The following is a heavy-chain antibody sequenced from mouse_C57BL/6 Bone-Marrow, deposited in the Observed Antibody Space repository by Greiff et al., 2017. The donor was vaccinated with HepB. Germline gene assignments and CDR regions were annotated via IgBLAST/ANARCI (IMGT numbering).Heavy chain of an antibody. V-gene: IGHV3-6*01. Sequence: VQLKESGPGLVKPSQSLSLTCSVTGYSITSGYYWNWIRQFPGNKLEWMGYISYDGSNNYNPSLKNRISITRDTSKNQFFLKLNSVTTEDTATYYCARDQNYSNYDYWGQGTTLTVSS. CDR1: GYSITSGYY. CDR3: ARDQNYSNYDY. D-gene: IGHD2-5*01. J-gene: IGHJ2*01. CDR2: ISYDGSN.